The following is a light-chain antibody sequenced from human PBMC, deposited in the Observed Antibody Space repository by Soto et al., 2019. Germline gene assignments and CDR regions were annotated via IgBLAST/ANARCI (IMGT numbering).Light chain of an antibody. Sequence: QSALTQPASVSGSLGQSITISCTGTSSDIGNSNFVSWYQQHPGKVPKLIIYEATKRPSGVSPRFSASKSGNTASLTISGLQAEDEADYYCCSYAGRITWVFGGGTKVTVL. J-gene: IGLJ3*02. V-gene: IGLV2-23*01. CDR2: EAT. CDR3: CSYAGRITWV. CDR1: SSDIGNSNF.